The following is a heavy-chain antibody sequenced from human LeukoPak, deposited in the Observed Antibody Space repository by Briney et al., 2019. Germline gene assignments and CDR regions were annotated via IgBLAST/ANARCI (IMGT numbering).Heavy chain of an antibody. V-gene: IGHV1-18*01. CDR3: ARGYCSGGSCYDFDY. CDR1: GYTFTSYG. J-gene: IGHJ4*02. Sequence: ASVKVSCKASGYTFTSYGISWVRQAPGQGLEWMGWISAYNGNTNYAQKLQGRVTKTTDTSTSTAYMELRSLRSDDTAVYYCARGYCSGGSCYDFDYWGQGTLVTVSS. CDR2: ISAYNGNT. D-gene: IGHD2-15*01.